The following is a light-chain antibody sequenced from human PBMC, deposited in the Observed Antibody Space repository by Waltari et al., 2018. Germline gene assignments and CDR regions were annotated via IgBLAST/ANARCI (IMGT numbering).Light chain of an antibody. CDR2: EVS. CDR1: SSDVGGHHF. V-gene: IGLV2-8*01. CDR3: TSYAGSNILV. J-gene: IGLJ2*01. Sequence: QSVLTQPPSASGSPGQSVTISCTGTSSDVGGHHFVPWYQQHPGKVPKLMIHEVSKRPSGVPDRFSGSKSGDTASLTVSGLQAEDEADYYCTSYAGSNILVFGGGTKLTVL.